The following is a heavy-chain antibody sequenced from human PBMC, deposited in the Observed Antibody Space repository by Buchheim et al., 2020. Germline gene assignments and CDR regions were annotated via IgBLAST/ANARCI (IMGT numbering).Heavy chain of an antibody. CDR2: IGGGGDST. V-gene: IGHV3-23*01. D-gene: IGHD3-22*01. CDR1: GFTFSSYA. Sequence: EVQLLESGGGLVQPGGSLRVSCAASGFTFSSYAMTWVRQAPGKGLEWVSGIGGGGDSTYYADSVKGRFTISRDNSKSTLYLQMNSLRAEDTAVYYCARGPNYYYDGGESRYFDYWGQGTL. CDR3: ARGPNYYYDGGESRYFDY. J-gene: IGHJ4*02.